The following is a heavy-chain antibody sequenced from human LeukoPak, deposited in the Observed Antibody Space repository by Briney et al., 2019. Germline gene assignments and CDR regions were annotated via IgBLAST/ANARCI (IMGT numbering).Heavy chain of an antibody. Sequence: PGGSLRLSCAASGFNFNNYWMSWVRQAPGKGLEWVANIKEDESEKDYVDSVKGRFTISRDNAKNSLYLQMNSLRAEDTAVYYCARDLGIQLWSYFDYWGQGTLVTVSS. CDR3: ARDLGIQLWSYFDY. CDR2: IKEDESEK. J-gene: IGHJ4*02. V-gene: IGHV3-7*03. D-gene: IGHD5-18*01. CDR1: GFNFNNYW.